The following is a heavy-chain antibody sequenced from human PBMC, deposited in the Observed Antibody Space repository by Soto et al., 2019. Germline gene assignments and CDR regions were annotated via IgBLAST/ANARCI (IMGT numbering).Heavy chain of an antibody. V-gene: IGHV3-15*07. Sequence: EVQLVESGGGLVEPGGALRLSCAASGFSFTYAWLNWVRQAPVQGLEWVGRIKSMPDGGTTDYAAPVKGRFTISRDDLGNTVYLQMNSLKTEDTAVYYCAADLPDWGAYAFDYWGQGTLVTVSP. CDR1: GFSFTYAW. CDR2: IKSMPDGGTT. J-gene: IGHJ4*02. D-gene: IGHD3-16*01. CDR3: AADLPDWGAYAFDY.